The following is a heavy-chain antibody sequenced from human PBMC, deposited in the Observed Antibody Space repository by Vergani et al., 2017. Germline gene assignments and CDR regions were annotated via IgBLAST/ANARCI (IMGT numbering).Heavy chain of an antibody. J-gene: IGHJ4*02. CDR1: GFTFSNYG. V-gene: IGHV3-30*02. CDR3: AKRKGEGATPWALYFDY. Sequence: QVRLVESGGGVVQPGGSLRLSCAASGFTFSNYGMHWVRQAPGKGLEWVAFIRYDGSNKYYADSVKGRFTISRDNSKNTLYLQMNSLRAEDTAVYYCAKRKGEGATPWALYFDYWGQGTLVTVSS. CDR2: IRYDGSNK. D-gene: IGHD1-26*01.